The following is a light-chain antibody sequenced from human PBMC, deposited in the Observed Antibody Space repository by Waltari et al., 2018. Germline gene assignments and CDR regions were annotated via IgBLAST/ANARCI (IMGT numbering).Light chain of an antibody. CDR1: NSDVGAYNY. Sequence: QSALTQPASVSGSPGQSITISCTGTNSDVGAYNYVSWYQQHPGKAPKLVIYEVSYRPPGVSNRSSGSKSGNTASLTISGLQAEDEADYYCNSYTTGKTQVFGTGTQVTVL. J-gene: IGLJ1*01. CDR3: NSYTTGKTQV. CDR2: EVS. V-gene: IGLV2-14*01.